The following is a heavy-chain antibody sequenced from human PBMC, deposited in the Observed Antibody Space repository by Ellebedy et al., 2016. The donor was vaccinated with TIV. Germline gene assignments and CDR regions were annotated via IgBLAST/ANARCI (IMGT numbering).Heavy chain of an antibody. J-gene: IGHJ3*02. D-gene: IGHD2-21*02. Sequence: MPSETLSLTCAVSGGSISSGGYSWNWIRQPPGKGLEWIVYIYHSGSSYYNPSLKSRVTISVDRSTNQSSLKLSSVTDPDTAVDYCAKRVGTPNEAFDIWGQGTTVTVSS. CDR1: GGSISSGGYS. V-gene: IGHV4-30-2*01. CDR2: IYHSGSS. CDR3: AKRVGTPNEAFDI.